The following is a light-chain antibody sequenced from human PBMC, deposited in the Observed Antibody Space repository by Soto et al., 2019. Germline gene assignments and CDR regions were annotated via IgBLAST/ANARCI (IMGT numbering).Light chain of an antibody. CDR1: QNIGTY. CDR2: AAS. V-gene: IGKV1-39*01. J-gene: IGKJ2*01. CDR3: QQSSGIPYT. Sequence: DIQMTQSPASVTASVGDRVCDNCRASQNIGTYLNWYQQQPGKAPKLLIYAASTWKSGVPSRFSGSGSETAFTLTISSLQPEDFATYYCQQSSGIPYTFGQGKKAEIK.